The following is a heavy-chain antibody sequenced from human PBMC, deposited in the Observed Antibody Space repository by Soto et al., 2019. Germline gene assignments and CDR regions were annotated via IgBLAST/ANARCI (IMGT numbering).Heavy chain of an antibody. V-gene: IGHV3-53*01. CDR1: GFTVSSTY. CDR3: AKGRSYYYYYGVDV. CDR2: IYSGGST. J-gene: IGHJ6*02. Sequence: GGSLRLSCAASGFTVSSTYMSWVRQAPGKGLEWVSVIYSGGSTYYADSVKGRFTISRDNAKNFLYLQMNSLRAEDTALYYCAKGRSYYYYYGVDVWGQGTTVTVSS.